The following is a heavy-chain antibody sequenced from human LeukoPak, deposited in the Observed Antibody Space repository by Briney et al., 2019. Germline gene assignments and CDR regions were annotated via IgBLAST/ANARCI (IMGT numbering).Heavy chain of an antibody. CDR3: ARAPTVTNPSAFDI. J-gene: IGHJ3*02. Sequence: SETLSLTCTVSGGSISSYYWSWIRQPAGKGLEWIGRIYTSGSTNYNPSLKSRVTMSVDTSKNQFSLKLSSVTAADTAVYYCARAPTVTNPSAFDIWGQGTMVTVSS. V-gene: IGHV4-4*07. CDR2: IYTSGST. CDR1: GGSISSYY. D-gene: IGHD4-17*01.